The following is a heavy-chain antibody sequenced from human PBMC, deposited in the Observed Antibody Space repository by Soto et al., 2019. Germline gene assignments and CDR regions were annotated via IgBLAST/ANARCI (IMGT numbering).Heavy chain of an antibody. CDR3: AREAAAGTGYNWFDP. V-gene: IGHV3-33*01. D-gene: IGHD6-13*01. J-gene: IGHJ5*02. Sequence: GGSLRLSCAASGFTFSSYGMHWVRQAPGKGLEWVAVIWYDGSNKYYADSVKGRFTISRDNSKNTLYLQMNSLRAEDTAVYYCAREAAAGTGYNWFDPWGQGTLVTVSS. CDR1: GFTFSSYG. CDR2: IWYDGSNK.